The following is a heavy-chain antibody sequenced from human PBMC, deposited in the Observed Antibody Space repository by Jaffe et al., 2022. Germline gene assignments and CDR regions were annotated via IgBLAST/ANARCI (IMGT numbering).Heavy chain of an antibody. CDR1: GYTFTSYY. CDR2: INPSGGST. D-gene: IGHD4-17*01. J-gene: IGHJ3*02. V-gene: IGHV1-46*01. CDR3: ARVRGGTTVTTRASQGAFDI. Sequence: QVQLVQSGAEVKKPGASVKVSCKASGYTFTSYYMHWVRQAPGQGLEWMGIINPSGGSTSYAQKFQGRVTMTRDTSTSTVYMELSSLRSEDTAVYYCARVRGGTTVTTRASQGAFDIWGQGTMVTVSS.